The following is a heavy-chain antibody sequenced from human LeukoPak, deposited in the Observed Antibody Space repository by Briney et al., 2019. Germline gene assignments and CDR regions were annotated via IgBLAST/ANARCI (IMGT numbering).Heavy chain of an antibody. J-gene: IGHJ3*02. D-gene: IGHD6-13*01. V-gene: IGHV2-5*02. CDR3: AHRLPAAGNDGFDI. Sequence: SGPTLVKPTQTLTLTCTFSGFSLSTSGVGVGWIRQPPGKALEWLAVIYWDDDKRYNPSLKTRLTITKDTSKNQVVLTMTNMDPVDTATYYCAHRLPAAGNDGFDIWGQGTMVTVSS. CDR1: GFSLSTSGVG. CDR2: IYWDDDK.